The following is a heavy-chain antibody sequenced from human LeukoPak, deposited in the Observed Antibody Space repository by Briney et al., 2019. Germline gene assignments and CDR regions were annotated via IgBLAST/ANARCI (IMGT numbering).Heavy chain of an antibody. Sequence: PSETLSLTCAVSGGSISSSNWWSWVRQPPGKGLEWIGEIYHSGSINYNPSLKSRVTISVDKSKNQFSLKLSSVTAADTAVYYCARDRSYYYDSKVDSTSYGMDVWGQGTTVTVSS. CDR3: ARDRSYYYDSKVDSTSYGMDV. J-gene: IGHJ6*02. CDR1: GGSISSSNW. D-gene: IGHD3-22*01. CDR2: IYHSGSI. V-gene: IGHV4-4*02.